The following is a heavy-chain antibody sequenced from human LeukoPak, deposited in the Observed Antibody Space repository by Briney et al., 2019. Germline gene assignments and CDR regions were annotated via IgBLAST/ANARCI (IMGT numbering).Heavy chain of an antibody. D-gene: IGHD6-19*01. Sequence: GGSLRLSCAASGFIFSNYAMSWVRQAPGKGPEWVSAVNGSGDTTYYADSVKGRFTISRDNSKNTMYLEMNSLRAEDTAVYYCAKDLRAVAGRGPFDYWGQGALVTVSS. CDR3: AKDLRAVAGRGPFDY. CDR2: VNGSGDTT. V-gene: IGHV3-23*01. CDR1: GFIFSNYA. J-gene: IGHJ4*02.